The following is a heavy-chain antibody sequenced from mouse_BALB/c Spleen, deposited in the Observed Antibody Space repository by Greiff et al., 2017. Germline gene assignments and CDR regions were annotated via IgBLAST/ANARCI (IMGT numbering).Heavy chain of an antibody. D-gene: IGHD1-2*01. Sequence: EVMLVESGGDLVKPGGSLKLSCAASGFTFSSYGMSWVRQTPDKRLEWVATISSGGSYTYYPDSVKGRFTISRDNAKNTLYLQMSSLKSEDTAMYYCARQGALTTATASYFDVWGAGTTVTVSS. CDR2: ISSGGSYT. CDR1: GFTFSSYG. V-gene: IGHV5-6*01. J-gene: IGHJ1*01. CDR3: ARQGALTTATASYFDV.